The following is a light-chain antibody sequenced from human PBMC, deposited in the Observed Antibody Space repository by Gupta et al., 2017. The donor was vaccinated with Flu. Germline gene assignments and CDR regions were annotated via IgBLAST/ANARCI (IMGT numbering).Light chain of an antibody. V-gene: IGLV1-44*01. CDR1: IGSNV. J-gene: IGLJ1*01. CDR2: SDS. CDR3: AAWDDSLKGYV. Sequence: IGSNVVNWYQQLPGTAPKLLIYSDSQRPSGVPDRFSGSKSGTSASLAISGLQSEDEADYYCAAWDDSLKGYVFGTGTDVTAL.